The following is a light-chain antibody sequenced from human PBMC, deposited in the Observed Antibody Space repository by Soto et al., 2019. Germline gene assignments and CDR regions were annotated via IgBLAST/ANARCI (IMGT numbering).Light chain of an antibody. CDR2: DAS. CDR3: QQYNSYSRT. Sequence: EIHMTQSPSTLSASVVDRVTITCRASQSISSWLAWYQQKPGKAPKLLIYDASSLESGVPSRFSGSGSGTEFTLTISSLQPDDFATYYCQQYNSYSRTFGQGTKVDIK. J-gene: IGKJ1*01. V-gene: IGKV1-5*01. CDR1: QSISSW.